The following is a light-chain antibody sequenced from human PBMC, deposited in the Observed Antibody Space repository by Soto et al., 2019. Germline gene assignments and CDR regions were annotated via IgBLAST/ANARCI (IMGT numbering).Light chain of an antibody. CDR3: QQYDNYSPWT. J-gene: IGKJ1*01. Sequence: DIQMTQSPSTVSASVGDRVTITCRASQSINNWLAWYQQKPGKAPKLLIYKASTLETGVPSRFSGSGSGTEFTLTISSLQPDDFATYYCQQYDNYSPWTFGQGTKVEIK. CDR1: QSINNW. V-gene: IGKV1-5*03. CDR2: KAS.